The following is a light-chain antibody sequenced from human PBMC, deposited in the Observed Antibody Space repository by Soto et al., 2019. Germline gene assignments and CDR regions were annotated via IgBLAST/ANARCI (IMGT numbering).Light chain of an antibody. CDR2: GAS. CDR3: QQRSNWWT. Sequence: EIVLTQSPGTLSLSPGERATLSCRASQSVSSSYLAWYQQKPGQAPRLLIYGASSRATGIPDRFSGSGSGTDFTLTISSLEPEDSAVYYCQQRSNWWTFGQGTKVDI. V-gene: IGKV3D-20*02. J-gene: IGKJ1*01. CDR1: QSVSSSY.